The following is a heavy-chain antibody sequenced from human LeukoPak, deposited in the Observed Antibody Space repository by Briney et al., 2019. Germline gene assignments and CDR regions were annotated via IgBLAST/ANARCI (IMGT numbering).Heavy chain of an antibody. CDR3: ARWGPILRYFGV. Sequence: PSETLSLTCTVSGGSISSSSYYWGWIRQPPGKGLEWIGSIYYSGSTYYNPSLKSRVTISVDTSKNQFSLRLTSVTAADTAVYYCARWGPILRYFGVWGQGTLVTVSS. CDR2: IYYSGST. J-gene: IGHJ4*02. CDR1: GGSISSSSYY. V-gene: IGHV4-39*07. D-gene: IGHD3-9*01.